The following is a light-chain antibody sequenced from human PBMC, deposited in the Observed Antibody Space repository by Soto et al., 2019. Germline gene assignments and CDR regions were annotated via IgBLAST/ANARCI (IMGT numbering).Light chain of an antibody. Sequence: IVWTQSPATLSLSPGERATLSCRASQSVSSHLAWYQQKPGQPSRLLIHDASSRVTGIPARFSGSGSGTDFTLTISSLEPEDFAVYYCQQRSTWPPSITFGQGTRLEIK. CDR2: DAS. J-gene: IGKJ5*01. CDR1: QSVSSH. V-gene: IGKV3-11*01. CDR3: QQRSTWPPSIT.